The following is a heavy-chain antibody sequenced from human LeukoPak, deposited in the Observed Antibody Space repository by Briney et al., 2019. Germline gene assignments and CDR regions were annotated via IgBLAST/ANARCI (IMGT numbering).Heavy chain of an antibody. CDR2: INTDGSST. D-gene: IGHD1-7*01. Sequence: INTDGSSTSYADSVKGRFTISRDNAKNTLYLQMNSLRAEDTAVYYCASATGTTAWYFDLWGRGTLVTVSS. V-gene: IGHV3-74*01. J-gene: IGHJ2*01. CDR3: ASATGTTAWYFDL.